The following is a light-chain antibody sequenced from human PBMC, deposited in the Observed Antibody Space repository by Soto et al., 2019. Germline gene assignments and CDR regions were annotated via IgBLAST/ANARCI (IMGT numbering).Light chain of an antibody. Sequence: EIVLTQSPGTLSLSPGERATLSCRASQSVSSSYLAWYQQKPGQAPRLLIYGASSRATGIPARFSGSGSGTEFTLTISSLQSEDFAVYYYQQYNNWPPVTFGPGTKVDIK. J-gene: IGKJ3*01. CDR2: GAS. CDR3: QQYNNWPPVT. CDR1: QSVSSSY. V-gene: IGKV3D-15*01.